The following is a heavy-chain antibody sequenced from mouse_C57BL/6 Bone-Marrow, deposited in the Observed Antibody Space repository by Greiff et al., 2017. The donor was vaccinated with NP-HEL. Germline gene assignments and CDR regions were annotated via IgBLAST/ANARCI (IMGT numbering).Heavy chain of an antibody. Sequence: EVQLQQSGPVLVKPGASVKMSCKASGYTFTDYYMNWVKQSHGKSLEWIGVINPYNGGTSYNQKFKGKATLTVDKSSSTAYMELNSLTSEDSAVYYCARSSSNLFAYWGQGTLVTVSA. CDR2: INPYNGGT. V-gene: IGHV1-19*01. J-gene: IGHJ3*01. CDR1: GYTFTDYY. D-gene: IGHD2-5*01. CDR3: ARSSSNLFAY.